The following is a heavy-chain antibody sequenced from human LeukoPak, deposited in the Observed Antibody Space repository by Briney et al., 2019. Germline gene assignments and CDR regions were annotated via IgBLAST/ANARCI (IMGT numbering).Heavy chain of an antibody. D-gene: IGHD3-9*01. V-gene: IGHV4-39*01. CDR3: ARRAMYYDILTGYSLPNWFDP. J-gene: IGHJ5*02. Sequence: PSETLSLTCTVSGGSISSSSYYWGWIRQPPGKGLEWIGSIYYSGSTYYNPSLKSRVTISVDTSKNQFSLKLSSVTAADTAVYYCARRAMYYDILTGYSLPNWFDPWGQGTLVTVSS. CDR1: GGSISSSSYY. CDR2: IYYSGST.